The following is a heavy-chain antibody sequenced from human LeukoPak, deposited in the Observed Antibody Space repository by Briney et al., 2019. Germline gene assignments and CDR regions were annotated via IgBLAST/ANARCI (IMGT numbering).Heavy chain of an antibody. Sequence: SETLSLTCAVYGGSFSGYYWSWIRQPPGKGLEWIGEINHSGSTNYNPSLKSRATISVDTSKNQFSLKLSSVTAADTAVYYCARRYSLNWFDPWGQGTLVTVSS. J-gene: IGHJ5*02. V-gene: IGHV4-34*01. CDR3: ARRYSLNWFDP. CDR2: INHSGST. CDR1: GGSFSGYY. D-gene: IGHD5-12*01.